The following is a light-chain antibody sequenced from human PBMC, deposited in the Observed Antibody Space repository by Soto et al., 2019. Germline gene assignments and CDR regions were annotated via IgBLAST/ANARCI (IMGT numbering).Light chain of an antibody. CDR1: QSISNW. Sequence: DIQMTQSPSTLSASVGDRVTITCRASQSISNWLAWYQQKPGKAPNLLIYDASNLESVVPSRFIGSGSGTKFTLTISSLQPDDFATYYCQQYNSYPGTFGQGTKVEI. V-gene: IGKV1-5*01. CDR3: QQYNSYPGT. CDR2: DAS. J-gene: IGKJ1*01.